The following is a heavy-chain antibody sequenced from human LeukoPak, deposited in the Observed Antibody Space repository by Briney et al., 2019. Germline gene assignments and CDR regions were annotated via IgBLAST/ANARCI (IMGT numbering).Heavy chain of an antibody. CDR3: ARVLQIWGDDDFDI. CDR2: IYTSGST. J-gene: IGHJ3*02. Sequence: SETLSLTCTVSGGSISSYYWSWIRQPAGKGLEWIGRIYTSGSTNYNPSLKSRVTMSVDTSKNQFSLKLSSVTAADTAVYYCARVLQIWGDDDFDIWGQGTMVTVSS. CDR1: GGSISSYY. V-gene: IGHV4-4*07. D-gene: IGHD5-18*01.